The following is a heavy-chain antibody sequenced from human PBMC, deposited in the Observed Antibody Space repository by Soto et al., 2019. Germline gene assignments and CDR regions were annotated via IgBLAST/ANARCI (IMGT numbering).Heavy chain of an antibody. Sequence: QVQLQESGPGLVKPSQTLSLTCTVSGGSISSGDYYWSWIRQPPGKGLEWIGYIYYSGSTYYNPSHQSRVTISVGPSKSQCSLKLSSVTAADTAVYYCAREGTTMVRGVYYYYGMDVWGQGATVTVSS. CDR2: IYYSGST. J-gene: IGHJ6*02. V-gene: IGHV4-30-4*01. CDR3: AREGTTMVRGVYYYYGMDV. D-gene: IGHD3-10*01. CDR1: GGSISSGDYY.